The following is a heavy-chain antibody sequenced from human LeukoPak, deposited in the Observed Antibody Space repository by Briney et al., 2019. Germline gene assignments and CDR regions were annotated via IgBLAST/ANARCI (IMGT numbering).Heavy chain of an antibody. CDR2: IYHSGST. CDR1: GGSISSGGYS. D-gene: IGHD2-21*02. V-gene: IGHV4-30-2*01. Sequence: SETLSLTCAVSGGSISSGGYSWSWIRQPPGKGLEWIGYIYHSGSTYYNPSLKSRVTISVDTSKNQFSLKLSSVTAADTAVYYCARVVTAKYYYYGMDVWGQGTTVTVSS. J-gene: IGHJ6*02. CDR3: ARVVTAKYYYYGMDV.